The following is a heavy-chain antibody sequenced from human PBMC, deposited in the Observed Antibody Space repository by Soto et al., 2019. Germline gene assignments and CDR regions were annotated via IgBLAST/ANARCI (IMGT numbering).Heavy chain of an antibody. V-gene: IGHV4-59*01. D-gene: IGHD3-9*01. CDR1: GDSINNYH. CDR3: ARGYPMYYDILTGYYTRGWFDP. J-gene: IGHJ5*02. CDR2: VSFRGRT. Sequence: ETLSLTCIVSGDSINNYHWNWIRQSPGKELEWIGYVSFRGRTSYNPSLKSRVTILVDTSKNQFSLKLSSVTAADTAVYYCARGYPMYYDILTGYYTRGWFDPWGQGTLVTVSS.